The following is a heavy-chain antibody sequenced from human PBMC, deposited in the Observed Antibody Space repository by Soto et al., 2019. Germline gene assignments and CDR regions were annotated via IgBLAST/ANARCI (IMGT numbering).Heavy chain of an antibody. CDR3: ARVYGGKLHFDY. J-gene: IGHJ4*02. CDR2: ISAYNGNT. D-gene: IGHD4-17*01. CDR1: DYTFINYG. V-gene: IGHV1-18*01. Sequence: QVQLVQSGAEVKKPGASVKVSCKASDYTFINYGISWVRQAPGQGLEWMGWISAYNGNTNYAQKLQGRVTMTTDTTTSTAYMELRSLTSDDTAVYYCARVYGGKLHFDYWGQGTVVTVSS.